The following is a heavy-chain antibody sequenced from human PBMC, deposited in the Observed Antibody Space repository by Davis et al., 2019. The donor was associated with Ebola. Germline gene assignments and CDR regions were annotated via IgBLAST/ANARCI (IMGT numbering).Heavy chain of an antibody. V-gene: IGHV1-69*04. J-gene: IGHJ4*02. D-gene: IGHD6-13*01. CDR2: IIPILGIA. Sequence: SVKVSCKASGGTFSSYAISWVRQAPGQGLEWMGRIIPILGIANYAQKFQGSVTITADKSTSTAYMELSSLRSEDTAVYYCAALDSSSWYGRLWDYWGQGTLVTVSS. CDR3: AALDSSSWYGRLWDY. CDR1: GGTFSSYA.